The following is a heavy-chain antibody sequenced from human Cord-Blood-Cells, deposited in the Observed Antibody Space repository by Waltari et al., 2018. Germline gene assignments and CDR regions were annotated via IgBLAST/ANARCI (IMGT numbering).Heavy chain of an antibody. CDR2: IYYSGST. J-gene: IGHJ2*01. Sequence: QVQLQESGPGLVKPSETLSLTCTVSGGSISSHYWSWIRQPPGKGLEWIGYIYYSGSTNYNPSPKSRVTISVDTSKNQFSLKLSSVTAADAAVYYCARFPSTGDRAFDLWGRGTLVTVSS. V-gene: IGHV4-59*11. CDR1: GGSISSHY. D-gene: IGHD3-16*01. CDR3: ARFPSTGDRAFDL.